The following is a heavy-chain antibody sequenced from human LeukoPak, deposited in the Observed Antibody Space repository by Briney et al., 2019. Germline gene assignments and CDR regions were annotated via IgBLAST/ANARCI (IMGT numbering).Heavy chain of an antibody. J-gene: IGHJ4*02. CDR2: VSSSGSTI. Sequence: PGGSLRLSCAASGFTFSSYEMNWVRQAPGKGLEWVSYVSSSGSTIYYADSVKGRFTISRDNAKNSLYLQMNSLRAEDTAVYYCARDSGFSYYDSSGSRWGQGTLVTVSS. CDR3: ARDSGFSYYDSSGSR. CDR1: GFTFSSYE. V-gene: IGHV3-48*03. D-gene: IGHD3-22*01.